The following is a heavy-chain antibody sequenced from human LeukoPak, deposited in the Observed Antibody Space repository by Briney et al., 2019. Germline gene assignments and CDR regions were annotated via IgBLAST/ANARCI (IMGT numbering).Heavy chain of an antibody. J-gene: IGHJ5*02. CDR3: VRIPNGANFPNWFDP. D-gene: IGHD4/OR15-4a*01. Sequence: GGSLRLSCAASGFIFSNNAMNWVRRTPGKGLEWVSSISGHGNEMNYRDSVKGRFTISRDNTRNSLYLQMDSLRVEHTAIYYCVRIPNGANFPNWFDPWSKGTQVTVSS. CDR1: GFIFSNNA. CDR2: ISGHGNEM. V-gene: IGHV3-21*01.